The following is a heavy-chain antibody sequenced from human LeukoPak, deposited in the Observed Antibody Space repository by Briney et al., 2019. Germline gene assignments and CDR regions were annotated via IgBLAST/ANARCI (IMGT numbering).Heavy chain of an antibody. J-gene: IGHJ5*02. D-gene: IGHD3-16*02. V-gene: IGHV4-39*07. Sequence: SETLSLTCTVSGGSISSSSYYWGWIRQPPGKGLEWIGSIYYSGSTYYNPSLKSRVTISVDTSKNQFSLKLSSVTAADTAVYYCATDRGGYDYVWGSYRLGFDPWGQGTLVTVSS. CDR3: ATDRGGYDYVWGSYRLGFDP. CDR2: IYYSGST. CDR1: GGSISSSSYY.